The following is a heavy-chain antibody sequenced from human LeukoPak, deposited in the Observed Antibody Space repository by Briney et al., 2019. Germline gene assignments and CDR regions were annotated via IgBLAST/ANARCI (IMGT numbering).Heavy chain of an antibody. CDR3: ARADWNDVRGD. D-gene: IGHD1-1*01. CDR1: GFTFSSYS. CDR2: ISSSSSYI. J-gene: IGHJ4*02. Sequence: PGGSLRLSCAASGFTFSSYSMNWVRQARGKGLERVSSISSSSSYIYYADSVKGRFTISRDNAKNSLYLQMNSLRAEDTAVYYCARADWNDVRGDWGQGTLVTVSS. V-gene: IGHV3-21*01.